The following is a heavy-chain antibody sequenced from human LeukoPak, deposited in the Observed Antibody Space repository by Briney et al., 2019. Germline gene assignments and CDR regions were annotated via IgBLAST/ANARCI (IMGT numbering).Heavy chain of an antibody. CDR3: ARGGYSSSWSY. D-gene: IGHD6-13*01. V-gene: IGHV1-2*02. CDR2: MSPNSGGT. J-gene: IGHJ4*02. Sequence: ASVKVSCKASGYTFTGYYTHWVRQAPGQRLEWMGWMSPNSGGTNYAQKFQGRVTMTRDTSISTAYMELSRLRSDDTAVYYCARGGYSSSWSYWGQGTLVTVSS. CDR1: GYTFTGYY.